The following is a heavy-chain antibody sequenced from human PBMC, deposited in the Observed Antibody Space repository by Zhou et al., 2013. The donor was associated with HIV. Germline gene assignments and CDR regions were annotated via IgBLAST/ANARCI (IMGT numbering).Heavy chain of an antibody. Sequence: QVQLVQSGAEVKKPGSSVKVSCKASGGTFSSYVISWVRQAPGQGLEWMGGIIPIFGTANYAQKFQGRVTITTDESTSTAYMELSSLRSEDTAVYYCAREREGANWGVTTYYYYIGTSGAKGPRSPSP. CDR2: IIPIFGTA. CDR3: AREREGANWGVTTYYYYIGTS. J-gene: IGHJ6*03. V-gene: IGHV1-69*05. D-gene: IGHD7-27*01. CDR1: GGTFSSYV.